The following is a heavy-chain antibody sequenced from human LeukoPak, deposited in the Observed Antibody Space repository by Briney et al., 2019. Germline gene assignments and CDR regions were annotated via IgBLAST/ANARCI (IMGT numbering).Heavy chain of an antibody. V-gene: IGHV3-74*01. Sequence: GRSPRLSCAASGFIFSNDAMHWVRQVPGKGLVWVSRINSDGSSPRYADSVKGRFTISRDNGRSTVYLQMNSLRPEDTALYYCVRELYSTSNWFDPWGQGTLVTVSS. CDR3: VRELYSTSNWFDP. CDR1: GFIFSNDA. J-gene: IGHJ5*02. CDR2: INSDGSSP. D-gene: IGHD3-3*01.